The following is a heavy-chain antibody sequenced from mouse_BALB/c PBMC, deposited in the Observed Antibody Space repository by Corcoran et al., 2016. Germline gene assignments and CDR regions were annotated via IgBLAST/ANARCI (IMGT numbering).Heavy chain of an antibody. CDR2: INPNIGGT. CDR3: ARERYDYSFAY. CDR1: GYTFTEYT. Sequence: EVQLQQSGPELVKPGASVKISCKTSGYTFTEYTMHWVKQSHGESLEWIGGINPNIGGTSYNQKFKGKATLTVDKSSSTAYMELRSLTSEDSVVYYCARERYDYSFAYWGQGTLVTVSA. J-gene: IGHJ3*01. V-gene: IGHV1-18*01. D-gene: IGHD2-4*01.